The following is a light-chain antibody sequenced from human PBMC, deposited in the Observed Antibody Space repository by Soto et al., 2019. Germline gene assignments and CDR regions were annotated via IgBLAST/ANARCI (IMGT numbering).Light chain of an antibody. J-gene: IGLJ1*01. CDR2: DVS. Sequence: SAVAQPASVSGSRGQSITISCTGTSSDVGRYNYVSWFQQHPGKVPKLIIYDVSNWPSGVSDRFSGSKSGNTASLTISGLQAEDEADYYCSSYTSISTYVFGTGTKVTVL. CDR1: SSDVGRYNY. V-gene: IGLV2-14*03. CDR3: SSYTSISTYV.